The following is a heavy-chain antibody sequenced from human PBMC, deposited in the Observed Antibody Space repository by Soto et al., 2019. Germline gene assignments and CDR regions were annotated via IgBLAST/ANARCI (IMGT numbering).Heavy chain of an antibody. V-gene: IGHV3-73*01. J-gene: IGHJ5*02. D-gene: IGHD3-9*01. Sequence: SGGSLRLSCAASGFTFSGSAMHWVRQASGQGLEWLGRVRNRANNYATAYAASVKGRFTISRDDSKNTTYLQMNSLKTEDTAVYYCTRRDIDSSKGWFDPWGQGTLVTVSS. CDR3: TRRDIDSSKGWFDP. CDR2: VRNRANNYAT. CDR1: GFTFSGSA.